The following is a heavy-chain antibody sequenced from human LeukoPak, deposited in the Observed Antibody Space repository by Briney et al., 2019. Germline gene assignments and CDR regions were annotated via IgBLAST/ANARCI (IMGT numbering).Heavy chain of an antibody. Sequence: KPSETLSLTCSVYGGPFSGYYCSWIRQPPGKGLEWIGEINHSGSTNYNPSLKSRVTISVDTSKNQFSLKLSSVTAADTAVYYCARLKVGNYDDYWSGRCNRDYYYGMDVWGQGTTVTVSS. V-gene: IGHV4-34*01. D-gene: IGHD3-3*01. CDR1: GGPFSGYY. CDR2: INHSGST. CDR3: ARLKVGNYDDYWSGRCNRDYYYGMDV. J-gene: IGHJ6*02.